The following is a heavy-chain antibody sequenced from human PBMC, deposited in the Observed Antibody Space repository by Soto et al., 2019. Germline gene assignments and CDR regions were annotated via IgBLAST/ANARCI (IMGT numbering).Heavy chain of an antibody. D-gene: IGHD1-26*01. J-gene: IGHJ4*02. Sequence: EVQLVEPGGGLVQPGGSLRLSCTASGFTLSDYYMDWVRQAPGKGLEWVGRSRNRANSYTTEYAASVKGRFIISRDDSKNSLYLQMNSLKAEDTAVYYCAGGLGGSEHLDYWGRGTLVTVSS. CDR2: SRNRANSYTT. V-gene: IGHV3-72*01. CDR3: AGGLGGSEHLDY. CDR1: GFTLSDYY.